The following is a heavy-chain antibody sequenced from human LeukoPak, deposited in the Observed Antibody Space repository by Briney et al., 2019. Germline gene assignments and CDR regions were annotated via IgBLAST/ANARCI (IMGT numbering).Heavy chain of an antibody. Sequence: AGGSLRLSCAASGFTFSSYSMNWVRQAPGKGLEWVSSISSSSSYIYYADSVKGRFTISRDNAKNSLYLQMNSLRAEDTAVYYCARDEGYCSGGSCYQLSNFDYWGQGTLVTVSS. CDR2: ISSSSSYI. V-gene: IGHV3-21*01. J-gene: IGHJ4*02. CDR1: GFTFSSYS. CDR3: ARDEGYCSGGSCYQLSNFDY. D-gene: IGHD2-15*01.